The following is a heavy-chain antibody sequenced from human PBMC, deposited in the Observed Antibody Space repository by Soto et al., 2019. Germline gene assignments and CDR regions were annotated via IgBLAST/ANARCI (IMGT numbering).Heavy chain of an antibody. Sequence: GGSLRLSCAASGFTFSNAWMSWVRQAPGKGLEWVGRIKSKTDGGTTDYAAPVKGRFTISRDDSKNTLHLQMNSLKTEDTAVYYCTTVKGAVLMVYAISYYYYMDVWGKGTKVTVSS. CDR3: TTVKGAVLMVYAISYYYYMDV. V-gene: IGHV3-15*01. CDR2: IKSKTDGGTT. J-gene: IGHJ6*03. D-gene: IGHD2-8*01. CDR1: GFTFSNAW.